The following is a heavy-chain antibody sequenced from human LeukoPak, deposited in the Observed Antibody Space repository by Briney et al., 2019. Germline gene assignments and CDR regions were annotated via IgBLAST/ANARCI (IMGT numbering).Heavy chain of an antibody. J-gene: IGHJ4*02. CDR1: GFTVSSNY. CDR3: ARGSGVQVWSSLDY. Sequence: QPGGSLRLSCAASGFTVSSNYMSWVRQAPGKGLEWVSVIYSGGSTYYADSVKGRFTISRHNSKNTLYLQMNSLRAEDTAVYYCARGSGVQVWSSLDYWGQGTLVTVSS. CDR2: IYSGGST. D-gene: IGHD5-18*01. V-gene: IGHV3-53*01.